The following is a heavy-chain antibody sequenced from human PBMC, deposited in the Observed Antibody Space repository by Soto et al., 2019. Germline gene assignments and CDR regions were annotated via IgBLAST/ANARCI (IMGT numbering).Heavy chain of an antibody. D-gene: IGHD4-17*01. CDR1: GYTLTELS. CDR3: ASTTVTFYYFDY. J-gene: IGHJ4*01. V-gene: IGHV1-24*01. Sequence: ASVKVSCKVSGYTLTELSMHWVRQAPGKGLEWMGGFDPEDGETIYAQKFQGRVTMTEXXXXXXAXMELSSLRSEDTAVYYCASTTVTFYYFDYWG. CDR2: FDPEDGET.